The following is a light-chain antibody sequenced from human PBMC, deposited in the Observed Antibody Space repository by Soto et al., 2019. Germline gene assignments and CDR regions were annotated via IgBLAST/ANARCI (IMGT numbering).Light chain of an antibody. J-gene: IGKJ1*01. V-gene: IGKV1-5*01. CDR2: DAS. CDR3: QQYNSYSWT. Sequence: DIQMTQSPSSLSASVGDRVTITCRASQGISRYLNWYQQKPGKAPKLLIYDASSLQSGVPSRFSGSRSGTEFTLTISSLQPDDFATYYCQQYNSYSWTFGQGTKVDIK. CDR1: QGISRY.